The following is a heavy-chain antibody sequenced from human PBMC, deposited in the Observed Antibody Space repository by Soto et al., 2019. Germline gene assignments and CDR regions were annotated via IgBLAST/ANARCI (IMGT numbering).Heavy chain of an antibody. D-gene: IGHD2-15*01. Sequence: QVQLQESGPGLVKPSQTLSLTCTVSGGSISSGGYYWSWIRQHPGKGLEWIGYIYYSGSTYYNPSLKSRVNITVDTSKNQFSLKLSSVAAADTAVYYCARYCRGGNSPAQVGFDIWGQGTMVTVSS. CDR1: GGSISSGGYY. CDR3: ARYCRGGNSPAQVGFDI. V-gene: IGHV4-31*03. J-gene: IGHJ3*02. CDR2: IYYSGST.